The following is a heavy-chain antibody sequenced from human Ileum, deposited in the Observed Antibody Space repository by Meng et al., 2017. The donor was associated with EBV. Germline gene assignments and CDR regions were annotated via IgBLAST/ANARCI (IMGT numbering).Heavy chain of an antibody. CDR1: GGSSSSFDG. CDR2: IYLGGFI. J-gene: IGHJ4*02. Sequence: VPLRQSGPGLRKLWAALSLTCAVSGGSSSSFDGWCWGRPPPGKGLEWVGNIYLGGFINYTPSLQGRVTISIDDSKNQFSLGLTSVTAADTAVYYCANFPHDGSAVYRDYWGQGTLVTVSS. CDR3: ANFPHDGSAVYRDY. D-gene: IGHD3-10*01. V-gene: IGHV4-4*02.